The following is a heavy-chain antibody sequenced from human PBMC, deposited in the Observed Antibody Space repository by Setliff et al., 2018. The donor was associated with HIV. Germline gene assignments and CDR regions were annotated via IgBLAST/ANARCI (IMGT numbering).Heavy chain of an antibody. V-gene: IGHV1-69*10. J-gene: IGHJ3*02. D-gene: IGHD3-16*01. CDR1: GGTITNSA. Sequence: SVKVSCKASGGTITNSALIWVRQAPGQGLTWMGGIVPFLRITNYAQRFQGRVTVTADRSTDTAYMELKGLISDDTAVYFWSRGGEVSGLYGAFEIWGLGEMGPV. CDR2: IVPFLRIT. CDR3: SRGGEVSGLYGAFEI.